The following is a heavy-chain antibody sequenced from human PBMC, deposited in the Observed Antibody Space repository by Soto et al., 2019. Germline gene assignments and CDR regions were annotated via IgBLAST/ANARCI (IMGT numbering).Heavy chain of an antibody. D-gene: IGHD1-26*01. J-gene: IGHJ4*02. CDR1: GGTFSSYS. V-gene: IGHV1-69*01. CDR2: IIPIFGTA. CDR3: ARDGGRHSGGIDY. Sequence: QVQLVQSGAEVKQPGSSVKVSCKASGGTFSSYSINWVRQAPGQGLEWMGEIIPIFGTANYAQKFQGRVPITADESTSTAYMELSSLRSEDTAVYYCARDGGRHSGGIDYWGQGTLVTVSS.